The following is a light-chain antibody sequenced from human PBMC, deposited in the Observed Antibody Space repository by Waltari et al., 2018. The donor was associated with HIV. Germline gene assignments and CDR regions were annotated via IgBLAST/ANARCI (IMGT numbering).Light chain of an antibody. CDR1: SSNIGAND. J-gene: IGLJ2*01. CDR2: EST. CDR3: GTRDNDLGPVI. Sequence: SVLTQPPSKSAAPGQTVTISCAGHSSNIGANDVSWYQQLPGAAPRLIIYESTKRPSVIADRFSASKSDTTATLDIAGVQPGDEAIYFCGTRDNDLGPVILGGGTWVTVL. V-gene: IGLV1-51*02.